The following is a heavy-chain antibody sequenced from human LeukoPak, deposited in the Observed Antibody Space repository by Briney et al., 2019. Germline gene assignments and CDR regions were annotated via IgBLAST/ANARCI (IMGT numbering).Heavy chain of an antibody. V-gene: IGHV3-64*02. Sequence: PGGSLRLSCAASGFTFSSYAMHWVRQAPGKGLEYVSAISSNGGSTYYADSVKGRFTISRDNSKNTLYLQMGSLRAEDMAVYYCARDGGYCSSTSCYGEYYYGMDVWGKGTTVTVSS. D-gene: IGHD2-2*01. J-gene: IGHJ6*04. CDR3: ARDGGYCSSTSCYGEYYYGMDV. CDR2: ISSNGGST. CDR1: GFTFSSYA.